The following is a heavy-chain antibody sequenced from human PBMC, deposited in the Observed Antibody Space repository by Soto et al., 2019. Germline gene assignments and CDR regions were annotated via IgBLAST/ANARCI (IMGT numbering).Heavy chain of an antibody. CDR2: IYYSGST. CDR3: ARHERGYCSSTSCPKDWYFDL. V-gene: IGHV4-39*01. Sequence: QLQLQESGPGLVKPSETLSLTCTVSGGSISSSSYYWGWIRQPPGKGLEWIGSIYYSGSTSYNPSLKSRVTISVDTSENQFSRKLRSVTAADTAVYYCARHERGYCSSTSCPKDWYFDLWGRGTLVPVSS. J-gene: IGHJ2*01. CDR1: GGSISSSSYY. D-gene: IGHD2-2*01.